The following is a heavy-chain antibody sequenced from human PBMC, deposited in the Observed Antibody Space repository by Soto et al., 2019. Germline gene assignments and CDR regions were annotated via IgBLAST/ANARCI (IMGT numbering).Heavy chain of an antibody. D-gene: IGHD2-2*01. J-gene: IGHJ6*02. CDR3: AKVTGYCSSSSCRRDYYYYYGMDV. CDR1: GSTISNYW. V-gene: IGHV3-7*01. Sequence: GGSLRLSCAASGSTISNYWMSWVRQAPGKGLEWVANMKQDGSDKYYVDSVKGRFTISRDNAKNSLYLQMNSLRAEDTAVYYCAKVTGYCSSSSCRRDYYYYYGMDVWGQGTTVTVSS. CDR2: MKQDGSDK.